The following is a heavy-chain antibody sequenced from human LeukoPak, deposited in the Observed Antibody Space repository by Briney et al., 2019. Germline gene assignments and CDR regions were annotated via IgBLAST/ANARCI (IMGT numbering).Heavy chain of an antibody. J-gene: IGHJ4*02. CDR3: ARDRGYNSLDY. CDR1: GFTFSRSW. V-gene: IGHV3-7*01. Sequence: GGSLRLSCAASGFTFSRSWMSWVRQAPGKGLEWVANIKEDGSQRNYVDSVKGRSTISRDNAMNSVFLQMISLRAEDTAVYYCARDRGYNSLDYWGQGTLVTVSS. D-gene: IGHD6-13*01. CDR2: IKEDGSQR.